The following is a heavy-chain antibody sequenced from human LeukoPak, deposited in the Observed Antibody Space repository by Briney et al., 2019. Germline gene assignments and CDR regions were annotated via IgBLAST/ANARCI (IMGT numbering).Heavy chain of an antibody. CDR1: GYTFTNFG. V-gene: IGHV1-18*01. CDR3: AGGGVVPATGSNRFGP. J-gene: IGHJ5*02. D-gene: IGHD2-2*01. Sequence: ASVKVSCKASGYTFTNFGITWVRQAPGQGLEWMGWISAYNGNTKYAQNLQGRVTMTTDTSTSTAYMELRSLISDDTAIYYCAGGGVVPATGSNRFGPWGQGTLGPVSS. CDR2: ISAYNGNT.